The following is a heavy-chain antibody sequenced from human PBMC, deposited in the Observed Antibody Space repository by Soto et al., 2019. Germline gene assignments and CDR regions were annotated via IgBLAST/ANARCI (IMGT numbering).Heavy chain of an antibody. CDR3: ARHLLSREAVALPYFYY. V-gene: IGHV4-59*08. Sequence: SETLSLTCTVSGGSISSYYWSWIRQPPGKGLEWIGYIYYSGSTNYNPSLKSRVTISVDTSKNQFSLKLSSVTAADTAVYYCARHLLSREAVALPYFYYWGQGTLVTVAS. CDR2: IYYSGST. CDR1: GGSISSYY. D-gene: IGHD6-19*01. J-gene: IGHJ4*02.